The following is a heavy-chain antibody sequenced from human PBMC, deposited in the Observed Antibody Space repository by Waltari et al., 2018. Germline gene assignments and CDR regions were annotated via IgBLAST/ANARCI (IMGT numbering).Heavy chain of an antibody. CDR1: GILFNNLA. CDR2: ITVSDDT. V-gene: IGHV3-23*01. D-gene: IGHD1-20*01. CDR3: AKPFYNWDDPLHS. Sequence: EVQLLESGWDLVQHGGSLRLARSAYGILFNNLAINWVRLAPGTGLDWVAAITVSDDTFYADSVMGRFTVSRDTSKNTVYLQMNGLRAEDTAIYYCAKPFYNWDDPLHSWGQGTLVAVSS. J-gene: IGHJ4*02.